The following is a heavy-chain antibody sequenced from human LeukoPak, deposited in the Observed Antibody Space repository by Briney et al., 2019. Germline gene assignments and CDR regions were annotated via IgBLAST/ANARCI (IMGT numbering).Heavy chain of an antibody. CDR1: GFTFDDYA. D-gene: IGHD3-9*01. V-gene: IGHV3-9*01. J-gene: IGHJ4*02. CDR2: ISWNSGSI. Sequence: GGSLRLSCAASGFTFDDYAMHWVRQAPGKGLEWVSGISWNSGSIGYADSVKGRFTISRDNAKNSLYLQMNSLRAEDTALYYCAKDGNYDILTGYPHFDYWGQGTLVTVSS. CDR3: AKDGNYDILTGYPHFDY.